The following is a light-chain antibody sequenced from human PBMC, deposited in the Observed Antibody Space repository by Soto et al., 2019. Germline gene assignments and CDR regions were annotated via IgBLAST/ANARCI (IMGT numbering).Light chain of an antibody. V-gene: IGLV2-14*03. J-gene: IGLJ2*01. CDR2: DVS. CDR1: SGDVGSYNY. CDR3: SSFTSITTLI. Sequence: QSVLTQPASVSWSPGQSITISCTGTSGDVGSYNYVSWYQQHPGKAPKVMIYDVSNRPSGVSNRFSGSKSGNTASLTISGLQAEDEADYYCSSFTSITTLIFGGGTKVTVL.